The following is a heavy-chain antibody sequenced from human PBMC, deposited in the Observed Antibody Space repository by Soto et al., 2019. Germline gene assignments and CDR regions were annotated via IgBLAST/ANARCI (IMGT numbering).Heavy chain of an antibody. CDR1: GGSISSSSYY. D-gene: IGHD2-15*01. V-gene: IGHV4-39*01. CDR3: ARHWWKHPKWFDP. CDR2: IYYSGST. Sequence: SETLSLTCTVSGGSISSSSYYWGWIRQPPGKGLEWIGSIYYSGSTYYNPSLKSRVTISVDTSKNQFSLKLSSVTAADTAVYYCARHWWKHPKWFDPWGQGTLVTVSS. J-gene: IGHJ5*02.